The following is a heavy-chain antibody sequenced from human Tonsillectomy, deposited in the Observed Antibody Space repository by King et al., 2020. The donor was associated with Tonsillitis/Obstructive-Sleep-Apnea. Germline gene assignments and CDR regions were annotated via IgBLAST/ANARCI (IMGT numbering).Heavy chain of an antibody. J-gene: IGHJ4*02. V-gene: IGHV2-5*02. CDR1: GFSLSTDGVG. Sequence: TLKESGPTLVKPTQTLTLTCTFSGFSLSTDGVGVGWIRHPPGKALEWLALIYWDDDKRYSPSLKSRLTITKDTSKNQVVLTVTNMDPVDTATYYCAHKQVLTTFAFRGQGTIVTVTS. CDR3: AHKQVLTTFAF. D-gene: IGHD2/OR15-2a*01. CDR2: IYWDDDK.